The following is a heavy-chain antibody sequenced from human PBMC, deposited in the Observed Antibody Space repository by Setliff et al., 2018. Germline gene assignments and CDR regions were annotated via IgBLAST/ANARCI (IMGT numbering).Heavy chain of an antibody. CDR2: VYYSGTT. J-gene: IGHJ4*02. V-gene: IGHV4-59*08. CDR3: ARHSRSSGGES. Sequence: SETLSLTCTVSGGSISTYYWSWIRQTPVKGLEWIGYVYYSGTTNYNPLFKSRVTISVDRPKNQFSLKLSSVTAADTAVFYCARHSRSSGGESWGQGTLVTVSS. D-gene: IGHD2-15*01. CDR1: GGSISTYY.